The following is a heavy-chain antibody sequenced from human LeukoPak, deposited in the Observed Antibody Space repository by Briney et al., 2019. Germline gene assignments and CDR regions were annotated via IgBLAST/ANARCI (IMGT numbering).Heavy chain of an antibody. CDR3: ARPFGWELLNAFDI. CDR1: GGTFSSYA. D-gene: IGHD1-26*01. J-gene: IGHJ3*02. V-gene: IGHV1-69*13. CDR2: IIPIFGTA. Sequence: ASVEVSCKASGGTFSSYAISWVRQAPGQGLEWMGGIIPIFGTANYAQKFQGRVTITADESTSTAYMELSSLRSEDTAVYYCARPFGWELLNAFDIWGQGTMVTVSS.